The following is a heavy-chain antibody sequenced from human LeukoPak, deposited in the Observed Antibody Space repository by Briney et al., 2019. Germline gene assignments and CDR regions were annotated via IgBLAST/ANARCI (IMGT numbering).Heavy chain of an antibody. Sequence: GGSHRLSCAASGFTFSNYWMHWVRQAPGKGLVWVSRINSDGTTTSYADSVKGRFTISRDNANNTLYLQMNSLRTEDTAVYYCARSITGYDYWGQGTLVTVSS. CDR1: GFTFSNYW. V-gene: IGHV3-74*01. CDR3: ARSITGYDY. CDR2: INSDGTTT. D-gene: IGHD6-13*01. J-gene: IGHJ4*02.